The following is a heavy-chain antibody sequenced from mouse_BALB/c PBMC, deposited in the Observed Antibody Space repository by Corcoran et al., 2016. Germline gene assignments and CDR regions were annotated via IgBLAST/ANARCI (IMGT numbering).Heavy chain of an antibody. V-gene: IGHV1-39*01. J-gene: IGHJ2*01. CDR3: ARRYYGSSLDY. CDR2: INPYYGST. CDR1: GYSFTDYI. D-gene: IGHD1-1*01. Sequence: EIQLQQTGPELVKPGASVKISCKASGYSFTDYIMLWVKQSHGKSLVWIGNINPYYGSTSYNLKFKGKATLTVDKSSSTAYMQLNSLTSEDSAVYYCARRYYGSSLDYWGQGTTLTVSS.